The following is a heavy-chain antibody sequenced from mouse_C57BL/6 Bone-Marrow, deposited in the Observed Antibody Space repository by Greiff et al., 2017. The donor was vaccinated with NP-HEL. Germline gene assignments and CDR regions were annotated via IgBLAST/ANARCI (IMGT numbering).Heavy chain of an antibody. D-gene: IGHD2-4*01. V-gene: IGHV1-66*01. J-gene: IGHJ2*01. CDR1: GYSFTSYY. CDR2: IYPGSGNT. Sequence: VQLQQSGPELVKPGASVKISCKASGYSFTSYYIHWVKQRPGQGLEWIGWIYPGSGNTKYNEKFKGKATLTADTSSSTAYMQLSSLTSEDAAVYYCARFYYDLGYWGQGTTLTVSS. CDR3: ARFYYDLGY.